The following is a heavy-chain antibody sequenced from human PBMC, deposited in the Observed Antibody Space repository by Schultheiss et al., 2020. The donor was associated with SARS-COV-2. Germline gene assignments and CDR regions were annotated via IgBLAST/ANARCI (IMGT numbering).Heavy chain of an antibody. CDR1: GDFISSYY. Sequence: SETLTLTCSVSGDFISSYYWSWIRQPPGKGLEWIGYISYSGGTNYNPSLKSRVTISVATSKNHFSMKVNSVTAADTAVYYCVQQRPLSGMDVWGQGTTVTVSS. V-gene: IGHV4-59*13. CDR2: ISYSGGT. CDR3: VQQRPLSGMDV. D-gene: IGHD1/OR15-1a*01. J-gene: IGHJ6*02.